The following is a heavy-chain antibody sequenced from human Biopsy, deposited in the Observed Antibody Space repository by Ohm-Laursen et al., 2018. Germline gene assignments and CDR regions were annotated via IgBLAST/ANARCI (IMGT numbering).Heavy chain of an antibody. CDR3: ARGPRGLVVITTTALYFDY. CDR2: INPNNDNK. Sequence: ASVQVSCKASGYTFTSYYLHWVRQAPRQGLEWMGRINPNNDNKAYAQKFQGRITMTKDTSTSTVYMDLSSLTFDDSAVYYCARGPRGLVVITTTALYFDYWGQGNLVTVSS. D-gene: IGHD3-22*01. J-gene: IGHJ4*02. V-gene: IGHV1-46*01. CDR1: GYTFTSYY.